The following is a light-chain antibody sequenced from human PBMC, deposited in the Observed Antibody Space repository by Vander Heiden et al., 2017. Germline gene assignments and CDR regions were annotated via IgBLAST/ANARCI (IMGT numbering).Light chain of an antibody. CDR2: DVT. J-gene: IGLJ2*01. CDR3: CSYAGSYSVV. Sequence: QSALTQPRSVSGSPGQSVTISCTGTSGDVGGYNYVSWYQNHPGKVPKVLIYDVTQRPSGVPDRFSGSKSGNTASLTISGLQADDEADYFCCSYAGSYSVVFGGGTKLTVL. V-gene: IGLV2-11*01. CDR1: SGDVGGYNY.